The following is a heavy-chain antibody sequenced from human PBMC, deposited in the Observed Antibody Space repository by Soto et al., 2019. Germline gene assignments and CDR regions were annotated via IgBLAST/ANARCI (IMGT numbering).Heavy chain of an antibody. CDR3: ERAAYDSSVGWFDT. CDR1: GGSISSGGYY. D-gene: IGHD3-22*01. Sequence: SETLSLTCTVSGGSISSGGYYWSWIRQHPGKGLEWIGYIYYSGSTYYNPSLKSRVTISVDTSKNQFSLKLSSVTAADTAVYYCERAAYDSSVGWFDTWGQGTLVTVSS. CDR2: IYYSGST. J-gene: IGHJ5*02. V-gene: IGHV4-31*03.